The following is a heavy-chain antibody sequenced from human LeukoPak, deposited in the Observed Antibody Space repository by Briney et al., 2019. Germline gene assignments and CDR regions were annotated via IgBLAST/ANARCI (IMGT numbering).Heavy chain of an antibody. CDR3: ARVTTVAD. CDR1: GFTFSSYA. D-gene: IGHD4-23*01. V-gene: IGHV3-30-3*01. Sequence: GGSLRLSCAASGFTFSSYAMHWVRQAPGKGLVWVAVISYDGSNKYYADSVKGRFTISRDNSKNTLYLQMNSLRAEDTAVYYCARVTTVADWGQGTLVTVSS. J-gene: IGHJ4*02. CDR2: ISYDGSNK.